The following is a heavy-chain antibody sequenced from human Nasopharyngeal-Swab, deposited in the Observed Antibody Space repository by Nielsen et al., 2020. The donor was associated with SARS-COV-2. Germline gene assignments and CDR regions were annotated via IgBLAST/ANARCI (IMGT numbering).Heavy chain of an antibody. D-gene: IGHD7-27*01. J-gene: IGHJ2*01. V-gene: IGHV4-34*01. CDR1: GGSFSGYY. CDR3: ARGFLTGVHDWYFDL. Sequence: SETLSLTCAVYGGSFSGYYWSWIRQPPGKGLEWIGEINHSGSTNYNPSLKSRVTISVDTSKNQFSLKLSSVTAADTAVYYCARGFLTGVHDWYFDLWGRGTLVTVSS. CDR2: INHSGST.